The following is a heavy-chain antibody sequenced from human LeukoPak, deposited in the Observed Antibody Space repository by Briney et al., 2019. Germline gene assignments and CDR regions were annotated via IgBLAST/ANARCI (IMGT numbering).Heavy chain of an antibody. Sequence: ASVKVSCKASGYTFTGYYMDWVPQAPGQGLEWIGRINPNSGGTNYAQKFQGRVTMTRDTSISTAYMELSRLRSDDTAVYYCARGGRVAVAVLNWFDPWGQGTLVTVSS. CDR1: GYTFTGYY. CDR2: INPNSGGT. V-gene: IGHV1-2*06. J-gene: IGHJ5*02. CDR3: ARGGRVAVAVLNWFDP. D-gene: IGHD6-19*01.